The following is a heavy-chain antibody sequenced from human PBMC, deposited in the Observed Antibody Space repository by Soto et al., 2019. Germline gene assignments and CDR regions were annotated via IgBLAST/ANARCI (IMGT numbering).Heavy chain of an antibody. CDR3: ARHVHNQGYEYYFDS. V-gene: IGHV4-39*01. D-gene: IGHD3-3*01. Sequence: QLQLQESGPGLVKPSETLSLTCNASGGSISSSPYAWGWIRQSPGKGLEWIGTIDYSGTIYYNPSLKSRITISVDTSKNQISLRLGSVTAADTAVYYCARHVHNQGYEYYFDSWGQGTLVTVSS. J-gene: IGHJ4*02. CDR1: GGSISSSPYA. CDR2: IDYSGTI.